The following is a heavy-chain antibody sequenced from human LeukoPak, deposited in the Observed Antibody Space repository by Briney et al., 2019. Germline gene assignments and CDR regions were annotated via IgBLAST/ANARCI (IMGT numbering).Heavy chain of an antibody. CDR3: ATRNFRH. J-gene: IGHJ1*01. CDR1: GGSISSSSYY. Sequence: SETLSLTCTVSGGSISSSSYYWGWIRQPPGKGLEWIGSIYYSGSTYYNPSLKSRVTISVDTSKNQFSLKLSSVTAADTAVYYCATRNFRHWGQGTLVTVSS. CDR2: IYYSGST. V-gene: IGHV4-39*01.